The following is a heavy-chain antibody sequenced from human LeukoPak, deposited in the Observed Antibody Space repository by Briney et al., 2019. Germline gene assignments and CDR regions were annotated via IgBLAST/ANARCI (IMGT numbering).Heavy chain of an antibody. V-gene: IGHV1-69*04. CDR1: GGTFSSYA. J-gene: IGHJ5*02. Sequence: GASVKVSCKASGGTFSSYAISWGRQAPGHRLEWMGRIIPILGIANYAQKFQGRVTITADKSTSTAYMELSSLRSEDTAVYYCASSPDIVVVVAATHFSWFDPWGQGTLVTVSS. CDR3: ASSPDIVVVVAATHFSWFDP. CDR2: IIPILGIA. D-gene: IGHD2-15*01.